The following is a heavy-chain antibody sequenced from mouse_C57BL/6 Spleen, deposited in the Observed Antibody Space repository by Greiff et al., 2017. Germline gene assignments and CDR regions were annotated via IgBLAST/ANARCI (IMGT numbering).Heavy chain of an antibody. V-gene: IGHV14-2*01. J-gene: IGHJ1*03. CDR3: ARSAYRYFDV. CDR1: GFNIKDYY. CDR2: IDPEDGET. Sequence: VQLQQSGAELVKPGASVKLSCTASGFNIKDYYMHWVKQRTEQGLEWIGRIDPEDGETKYAPKFPGKATITADTSSNTAYLQLSSLTSEDTAVYYCARSAYRYFDVWGTGTMVTVSS.